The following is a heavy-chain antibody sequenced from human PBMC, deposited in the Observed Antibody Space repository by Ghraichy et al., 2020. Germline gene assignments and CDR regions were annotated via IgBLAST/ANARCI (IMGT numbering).Heavy chain of an antibody. D-gene: IGHD3-3*01. Sequence: GESLNISCAASGFTFSSYEMNWVRQAPGKGLEWVSYISSSGSTIYYADSVKGRFTISRDNAKNSLYLQMNSPRAEDTAVYYCARKESGPQDYDFWSGYYLTVGAFDIWGQGTMVTVSS. CDR1: GFTFSSYE. J-gene: IGHJ3*02. V-gene: IGHV3-48*03. CDR3: ARKESGPQDYDFWSGYYLTVGAFDI. CDR2: ISSSGSTI.